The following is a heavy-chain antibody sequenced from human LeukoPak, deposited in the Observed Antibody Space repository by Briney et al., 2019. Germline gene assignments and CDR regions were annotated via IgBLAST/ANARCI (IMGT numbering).Heavy chain of an antibody. D-gene: IGHD3-9*01. V-gene: IGHV3-48*03. CDR3: ARGLRYFDWLPDAFDI. CDR1: GFTFSSYE. Sequence: GGSLRLSCAASGFTFSSYEMNWVRQPPGKGLEWVSYISSSGSTIYYAASVKGRFTISRDNAKNSLYLQINSLRAEDTAVYYCARGLRYFDWLPDAFDIWGQGTMVTVSS. CDR2: ISSSGSTI. J-gene: IGHJ3*02.